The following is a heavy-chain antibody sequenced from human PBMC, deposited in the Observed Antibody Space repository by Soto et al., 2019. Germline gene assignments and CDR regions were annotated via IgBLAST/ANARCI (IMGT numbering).Heavy chain of an antibody. CDR3: AREEDSSGWYVGSGMDV. CDR2: ISSSSSYI. V-gene: IGHV3-21*01. CDR1: GFTFSSYS. D-gene: IGHD6-19*01. J-gene: IGHJ6*02. Sequence: EVQLVESGGGLVKPGGSLRLSCAASGFTFSSYSMNWVRQAPGKGLEWVSSISSSSSYIYYADSVKGRFTISRDNAKNSLYLQMNSLRAEDTGGYYCAREEDSSGWYVGSGMDVWGQGTTVTVSS.